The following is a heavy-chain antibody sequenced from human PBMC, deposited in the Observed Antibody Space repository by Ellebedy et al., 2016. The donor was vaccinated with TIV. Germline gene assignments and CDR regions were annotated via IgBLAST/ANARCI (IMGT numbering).Heavy chain of an antibody. J-gene: IGHJ4*02. D-gene: IGHD2-8*01. V-gene: IGHV3-74*01. CDR2: ITSDGTST. CDR3: AKDGVSTRPIDS. Sequence: HTGGPLRLSCAASGFNFGSYWMHWVRQAPGKGLVWLSHITSDGTSTSYADAVKGRFTISRDNAKKTLYLQMNSLRAEDTAVYYCAKDGVSTRPIDSWGQGTLVTVSS. CDR1: GFNFGSYW.